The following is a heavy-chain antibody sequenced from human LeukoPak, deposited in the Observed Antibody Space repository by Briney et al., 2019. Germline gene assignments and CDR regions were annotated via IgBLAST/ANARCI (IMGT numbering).Heavy chain of an antibody. CDR1: GFKFDDYD. D-gene: IGHD2-2*01. CDR3: ARDPFCSSSTGCYFEDWFAP. CDR2: ITWNGDKT. Sequence: RAGGSLRLSCTASGFKFDDYDMSWVRQVPGKGLEWVSGITWNGDKTGYADSVRGRFAISRDNTKKSLYLQMSSLRAEDTALYYCARDPFCSSSTGCYFEDWFAPGGRGTLVTVSS. V-gene: IGHV3-20*04. J-gene: IGHJ5*02.